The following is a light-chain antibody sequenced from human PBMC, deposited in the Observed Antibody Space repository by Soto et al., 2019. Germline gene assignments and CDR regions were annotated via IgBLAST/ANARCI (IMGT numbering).Light chain of an antibody. CDR1: STDVGGYNY. Sequence: QSALTQPASVSGSPGQSITIPCTGTSTDVGGYNYVSWYQQHPGKAPKLMIYEVSNRPSGVSNRFSGSKSGNTASLTISGLQAEDEADYYCSSYTPAYTWVFGGGTKLTVL. CDR3: SSYTPAYTWV. V-gene: IGLV2-14*01. CDR2: EVS. J-gene: IGLJ3*02.